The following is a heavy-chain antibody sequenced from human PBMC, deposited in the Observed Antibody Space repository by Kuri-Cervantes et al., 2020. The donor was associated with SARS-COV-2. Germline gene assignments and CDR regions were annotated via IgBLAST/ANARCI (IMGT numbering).Heavy chain of an antibody. D-gene: IGHD1-20*01. V-gene: IGHV1-46*01. CDR1: GYTFTGYY. CDR2: INPSGGST. J-gene: IGHJ4*02. Sequence: ASVQVSCKASGYTFTGYYMHWVGQAPARGLEWMGIINPSGGSTSYAQKFQGRVTMTRDTSTSTVYMELSSLRSEDTAVYYCARGNYEGITGKYYFDYWGQGTLVTVSS. CDR3: ARGNYEGITGKYYFDY.